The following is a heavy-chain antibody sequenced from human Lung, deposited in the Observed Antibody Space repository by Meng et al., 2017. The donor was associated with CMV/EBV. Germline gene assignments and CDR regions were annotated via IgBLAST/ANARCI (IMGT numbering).Heavy chain of an antibody. J-gene: IGHJ5*02. CDR2: IIPIFGTA. D-gene: IGHD2-2*01. CDR3: AGAQDIVVVPAAKGTDPYNWFDP. Sequence: ISSVRQAPGQGLELMGGIIPIFGTANYAQKFQGRVTITTDESTSTAYMELSSLRSEDTAVYYCAGAQDIVVVPAAKGTDPYNWFDPWGQGTLVTVSS. V-gene: IGHV1-69*05.